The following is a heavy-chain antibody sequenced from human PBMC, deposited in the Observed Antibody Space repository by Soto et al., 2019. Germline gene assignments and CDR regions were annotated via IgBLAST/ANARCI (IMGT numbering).Heavy chain of an antibody. CDR2: IIPIFGTA. J-gene: IGHJ4*02. D-gene: IGHD3-22*01. CDR1: GGTFSSYA. Sequence: SVKVSCKASGGTFSSYAISWVRQATGQGLEWMGGIIPIFGTANYAQKFQGRVTITADESTSTAYMELSSLRSEDTAVYYCATPYDNSGYYSEWGQGTLVTVSS. V-gene: IGHV1-69*13. CDR3: ATPYDNSGYYSE.